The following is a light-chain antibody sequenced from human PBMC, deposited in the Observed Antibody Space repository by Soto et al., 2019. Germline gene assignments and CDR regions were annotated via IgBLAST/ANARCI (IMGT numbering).Light chain of an antibody. V-gene: IGKV1-27*01. CDR1: QGINNY. CDR2: SAS. Sequence: DIQMTQSPSSLSASVGDRVTITCRASQGINNYLAWYQQKPGKVPQLLIYSASTLKQGAPSRFSGSGSGTDCALTITGLQPEDFATYYCQKYDSSPRTFGQGTKVDMK. J-gene: IGKJ1*01. CDR3: QKYDSSPRT.